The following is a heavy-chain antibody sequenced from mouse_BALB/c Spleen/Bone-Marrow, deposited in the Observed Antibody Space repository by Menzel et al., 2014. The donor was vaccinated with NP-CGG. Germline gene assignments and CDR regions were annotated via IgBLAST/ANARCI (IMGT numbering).Heavy chain of an antibody. D-gene: IGHD2-1*01. CDR3: AAGYYGNSGWFAY. CDR1: GYTFTSYT. V-gene: IGHV1-4*01. Sequence: QVQLKESGAELARPGASVKMSCKASGYTFTSYTMHWVKRRPGQGLEWIGYINPSSGYTNYNQKFKDKATLTADKSSSTAYMQLSSLTSEDSAVYYCAAGYYGNSGWFAYWGQGTLVTVSA. CDR2: INPSSGYT. J-gene: IGHJ3*01.